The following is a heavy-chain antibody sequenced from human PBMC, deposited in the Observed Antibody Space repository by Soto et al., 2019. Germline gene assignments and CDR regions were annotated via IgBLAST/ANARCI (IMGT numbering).Heavy chain of an antibody. V-gene: IGHV4-39*01. CDR1: TCCIIFTNAY. D-gene: IGHD3-10*01. Sequence: ASETRSRTCTFCTCCIIFTNAYLCWIRQPPGKGLQWIVSSSYTGGTFYNPSLKGRGVISFDTSKKQSYLQVTSVTAADTAVYFCARHSLAVVWRGLELWGQGSTVNVSS. J-gene: IGHJ4*02. CDR3: ARHSLAVVWRGLEL. CDR2: SSYTGGT.